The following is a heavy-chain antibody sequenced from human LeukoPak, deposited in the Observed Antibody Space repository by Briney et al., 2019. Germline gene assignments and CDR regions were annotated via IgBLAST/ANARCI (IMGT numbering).Heavy chain of an antibody. CDR3: AREKYSSSSEDFDY. D-gene: IGHD6-6*01. CDR2: VSSSSSYI. V-gene: IGHV3-21*01. Sequence: GGSLRLSCAASGFTFSSYSMNWVRQAPGKGLEWVSSVSSSSSYIYYADSVKGRFTISRDNAKNSLYLQMNSLRAEDTAVYYCAREKYSSSSEDFDYWGQGTLVTVSS. J-gene: IGHJ4*02. CDR1: GFTFSSYS.